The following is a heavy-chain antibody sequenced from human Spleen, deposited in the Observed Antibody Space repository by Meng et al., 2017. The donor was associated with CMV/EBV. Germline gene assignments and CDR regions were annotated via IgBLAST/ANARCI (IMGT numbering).Heavy chain of an antibody. CDR2: IYYSGST. V-gene: IGHV4-59*12. D-gene: IGHD3-22*01. J-gene: IGHJ4*02. Sequence: GSLRLSCTVSGGSISSYYWSWIRQPPGKGLEWIGYIYYSGSTNYNPSLKSRLTISVDNSRNHFSLRLTSVTAADTSVYYCARVGYFGSGLDYWGQGVLVTVSS. CDR3: ARVGYFGSGLDY. CDR1: GGSISSYY.